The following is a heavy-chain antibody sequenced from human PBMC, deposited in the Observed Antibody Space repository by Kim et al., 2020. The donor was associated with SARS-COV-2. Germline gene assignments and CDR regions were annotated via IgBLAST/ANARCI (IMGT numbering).Heavy chain of an antibody. Sequence: SETLSLTCTVSGGSISSYYWSWIRQPPGQGLEWIGYIYYSVSTNYNPSLKSRVTISVDTSKNQFSLKLSSVTAADTAVYYCARERYRSSWFSAFDIWGQGTIVTVSA. CDR1: GGSISSYY. V-gene: IGHV4-59*13. D-gene: IGHD6-13*01. CDR3: ARERYRSSWFSAFDI. J-gene: IGHJ3*02. CDR2: IYYSVST.